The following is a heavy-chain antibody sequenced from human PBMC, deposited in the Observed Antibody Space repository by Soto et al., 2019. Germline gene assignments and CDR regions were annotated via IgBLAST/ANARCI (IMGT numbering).Heavy chain of an antibody. CDR2: ISAYNGNT. D-gene: IGHD1-20*01. CDR3: ASRYNWNPRGAFDI. J-gene: IGHJ3*02. CDR1: GYTFTSYG. Sequence: ASVKVSCKASGYTFTSYGISWVRQAPGQGLEWMGWISAYNGNTNYAQKLQGRVTVTTDTSTSTAYMELRSLRSDDTAVYYCASRYNWNPRGAFDIWGQGTMVTVSS. V-gene: IGHV1-18*01.